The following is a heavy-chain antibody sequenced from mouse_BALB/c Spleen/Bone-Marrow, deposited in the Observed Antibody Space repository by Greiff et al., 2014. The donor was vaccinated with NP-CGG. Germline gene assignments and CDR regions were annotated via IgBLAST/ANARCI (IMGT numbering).Heavy chain of an antibody. CDR3: ARNYRYPRPYAMDY. D-gene: IGHD2-14*01. CDR1: GYTFTSYW. J-gene: IGHJ4*01. Sequence: VQLQQSGPELVRPGASVKMSCKASGYTFTSYWMHWVKQRPGQGLEWTGMIDPSNSETRLNQKFKDKATLNVDKSSNTAYMQLSSLTSEDSAVYYCARNYRYPRPYAMDYWGQGTSVTVSS. CDR2: IDPSNSET. V-gene: IGHV1S127*01.